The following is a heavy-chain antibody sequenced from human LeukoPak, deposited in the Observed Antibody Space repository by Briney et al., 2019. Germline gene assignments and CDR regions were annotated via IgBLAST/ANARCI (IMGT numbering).Heavy chain of an antibody. V-gene: IGHV4-30-4*08. CDR1: GGSISSGDYY. D-gene: IGHD5-12*01. Sequence: SQTLPLTCNVSGGSISSGDYYWSWIRQPPGKGLEWIGYIYYSGSTYYNPSLKSRVTISVDTSKNQFSLKLSSVTAADTAVYYCARGVVSGYDLGTIDYWGQGTLVTVSS. J-gene: IGHJ4*02. CDR3: ARGVVSGYDLGTIDY. CDR2: IYYSGST.